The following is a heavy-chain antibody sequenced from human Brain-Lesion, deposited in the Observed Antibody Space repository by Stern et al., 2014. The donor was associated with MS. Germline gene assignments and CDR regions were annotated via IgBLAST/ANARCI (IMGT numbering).Heavy chain of an antibody. Sequence: VQLVESGPGLVKPSQTLSLSCTVSGGSISSGGYYWSWIRQPAGKGLEWIGRIFNRGSPSYNPPLKSRVTISIATSKNQFSLRLNSMTAADTAVYYCARGRVVPGFQYYATDVWGQGTTVIVSS. CDR3: ARGRVVPGFQYYATDV. CDR1: GGSISSGGYY. CDR2: IFNRGSP. J-gene: IGHJ6*02. V-gene: IGHV4-61*02. D-gene: IGHD2-2*01.